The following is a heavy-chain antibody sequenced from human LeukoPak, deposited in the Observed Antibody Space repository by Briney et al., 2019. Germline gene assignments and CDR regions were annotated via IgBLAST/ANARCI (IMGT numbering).Heavy chain of an antibody. D-gene: IGHD1-26*01. J-gene: IGHJ4*02. CDR2: INSNSGGT. V-gene: IGHV1-2*02. CDR1: GYTFTGYY. Sequence: ASVRVSCKASGYTFTGYYMHWVRQAPGQGLEWMGWINSNSGGTNYPQKFQGRVTMTRDTSISTAYMEVSRLRSDDTAVYYCARGGSYFPPDYWGQGTLVTVSS. CDR3: ARGGSYFPPDY.